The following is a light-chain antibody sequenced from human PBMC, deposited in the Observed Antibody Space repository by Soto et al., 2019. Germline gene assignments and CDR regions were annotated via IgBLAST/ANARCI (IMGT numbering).Light chain of an antibody. Sequence: EIVMTQSPATLSVSPGERATLSCRASQSVSSNLAWYQQKPGQAPRLLIYGVSTRATGIPARFSANGSGTEFNLTISSLQSEDFAVYYCQQYNNWPQTFGQGTKVEIK. CDR2: GVS. CDR3: QQYNNWPQT. CDR1: QSVSSN. J-gene: IGKJ1*01. V-gene: IGKV3-15*01.